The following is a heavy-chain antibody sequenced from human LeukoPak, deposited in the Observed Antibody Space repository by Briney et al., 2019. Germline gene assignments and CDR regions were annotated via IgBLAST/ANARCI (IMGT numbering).Heavy chain of an antibody. V-gene: IGHV4-38-2*01. CDR1: GYSISSGYY. D-gene: IGHD5-18*01. CDR2: IYHSGST. Sequence: NPSETLSLTCAVSGYSISSGYYWGWIRQPPGKGLEWIGSIYHSGSTYYNPSLKSRVTISVDTSKNQFSLKLSSVTAADTAVYYCARAADTAMYYYYYMDVWGKGTTVTVSS. CDR3: ARAADTAMYYYYYMDV. J-gene: IGHJ6*03.